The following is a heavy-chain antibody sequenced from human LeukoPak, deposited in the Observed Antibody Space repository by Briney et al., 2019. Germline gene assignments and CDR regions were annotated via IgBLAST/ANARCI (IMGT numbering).Heavy chain of an antibody. CDR3: ATYYDSSGYYLYAFDI. J-gene: IGHJ3*02. CDR1: GYTLTELS. D-gene: IGHD3-22*01. Sequence: ASVKVSCKVSGYTLTELSMHWVRQAPGKGLEWMGGFDPEDGETIYAQKFQGRVTMTEDTSTDTAYMELSSLRSEDTAVYYCATYYDSSGYYLYAFDIWGQGTMVTVSS. CDR2: FDPEDGET. V-gene: IGHV1-24*01.